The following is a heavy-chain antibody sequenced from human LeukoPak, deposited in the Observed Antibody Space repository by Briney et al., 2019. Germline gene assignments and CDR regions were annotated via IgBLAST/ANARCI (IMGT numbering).Heavy chain of an antibody. CDR3: ARECPIVGASGAFDI. CDR1: GGSISSYY. CDR2: IYYSGST. J-gene: IGHJ3*02. D-gene: IGHD1-26*01. V-gene: IGHV4-59*01. Sequence: SETLSLTCTVSGGSISSYYWSWIRQPPGKGLEWMGYIYYSGSTNYNPSRKSRVTISVDTSKNLYSLKLSSVTAADTAVYYCARECPIVGASGAFDIWGQGTMVTVSS.